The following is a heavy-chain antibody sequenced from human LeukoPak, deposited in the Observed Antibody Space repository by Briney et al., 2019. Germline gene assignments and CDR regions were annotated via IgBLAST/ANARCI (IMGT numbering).Heavy chain of an antibody. CDR2: ISAYNGKT. V-gene: IGHV1-18*01. CDR3: ASFKVYAILNY. Sequence: GASGKVSCKASGYSFTSYCISWVRQAAGQGLGWVGWISAYNGKTNYAQKLQGTVTLTTHTSASTAYMELMSPRSDDPAVYYCASFKVYAILNYWGQGTLVTVSS. J-gene: IGHJ4*02. CDR1: GYSFTSYC. D-gene: IGHD2-8*01.